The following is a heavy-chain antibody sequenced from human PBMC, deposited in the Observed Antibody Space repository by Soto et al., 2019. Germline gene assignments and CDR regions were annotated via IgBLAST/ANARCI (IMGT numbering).Heavy chain of an antibody. V-gene: IGHV4-59*01. Sequence: SETLSLTCTVSGGSISSYYWTWIRQPPGKGLEWIGHIYHSGNTRSTRYNPSLKSRVTISVDTSKNRFSLKLSSVTAADTAVYYCAREMTTVTSRFDPWGQGTLVTVS. D-gene: IGHD4-4*01. CDR1: GGSISSYY. CDR2: IYHSGNTRST. CDR3: AREMTTVTSRFDP. J-gene: IGHJ5*02.